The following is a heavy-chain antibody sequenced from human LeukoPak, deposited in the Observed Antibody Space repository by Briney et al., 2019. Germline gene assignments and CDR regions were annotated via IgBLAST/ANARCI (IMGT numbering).Heavy chain of an antibody. V-gene: IGHV1-69*05. Sequence: SVKVSCKASGGTFSSYAISWVRQAPGQGLEWMGGIIPIFGTADYAQKFQGRVTLTRDMSTSTDYLERSSLRSEDTAVYYCARDNSVRDEAWWFNPWGQGTLVTVSS. CDR2: IIPIFGTA. J-gene: IGHJ5*02. D-gene: IGHD5-24*01. CDR1: GGTFSSYA. CDR3: ARDNSVRDEAWWFNP.